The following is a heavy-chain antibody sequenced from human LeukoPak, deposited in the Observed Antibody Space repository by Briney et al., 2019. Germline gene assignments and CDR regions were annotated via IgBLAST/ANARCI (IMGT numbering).Heavy chain of an antibody. V-gene: IGHV5-51*01. Sequence: GESLKISCKGSGYSFTSYWIGWVRQMPGKGLEWMGIIYPGDSDTRYSPSFQGQVTISADKSISTAYLQWSSLKVSDTAMYYCARHPSTYSSGWYHGDYWGQGTLVTVSS. CDR3: ARHPSTYSSGWYHGDY. CDR1: GYSFTSYW. J-gene: IGHJ4*02. CDR2: IYPGDSDT. D-gene: IGHD6-19*01.